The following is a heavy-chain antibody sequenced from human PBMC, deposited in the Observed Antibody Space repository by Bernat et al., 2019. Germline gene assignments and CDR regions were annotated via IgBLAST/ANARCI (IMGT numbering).Heavy chain of an antibody. Sequence: EVQLVESGGGLVKPGGSLRLSCAASGFTFSNAWMSWVRQAPGKGLEWVGRIKSKTDGGTTDYAAPVKGRFTISRDDSKNTLYLQMNSLKTEDTAVYYCTTAFENNTGYSSSWRISYFDYWGQGTLVTVSS. CDR3: TTAFENNTGYSSSWRISYFDY. CDR1: GFTFSNAW. J-gene: IGHJ4*02. CDR2: IKSKTDGGTT. V-gene: IGHV3-15*01. D-gene: IGHD6-13*01.